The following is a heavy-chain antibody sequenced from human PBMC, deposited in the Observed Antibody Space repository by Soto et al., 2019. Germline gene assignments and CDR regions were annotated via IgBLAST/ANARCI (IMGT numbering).Heavy chain of an antibody. D-gene: IGHD2-15*01. CDR3: ARGRYCLTGRCFPNWFDS. V-gene: IGHV4-30-4*01. CDR2: IYKSTTT. CDR1: GDSISTVDYF. J-gene: IGHJ5*01. Sequence: PSETLSLTCSVSGDSISTVDYFWAWIRQPPGQALEYIGYIYKSTTTYYNPSFESRVAISLVTSKGQFSLTVTSVTAADTAVYFCARGRYCLTGRCFPNWFDSWGQGTLVTVSS.